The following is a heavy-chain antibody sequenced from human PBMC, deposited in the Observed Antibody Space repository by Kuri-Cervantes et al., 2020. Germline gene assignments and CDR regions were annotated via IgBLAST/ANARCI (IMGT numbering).Heavy chain of an antibody. D-gene: IGHD3-22*01. CDR1: GYTFTSYG. Sequence: ASVKVSCKASGYTFTSYGISWVRQAPGQGLEWMGWISAYNGNTNYAQKLQGRVTMTTDTSTSTAYMELRSLRSDDTAVYYCARAGHYYDSSGEYYFDYWGQGTLVTVSS. V-gene: IGHV1-18*01. CDR3: ARAGHYYDSSGEYYFDY. CDR2: ISAYNGNT. J-gene: IGHJ4*02.